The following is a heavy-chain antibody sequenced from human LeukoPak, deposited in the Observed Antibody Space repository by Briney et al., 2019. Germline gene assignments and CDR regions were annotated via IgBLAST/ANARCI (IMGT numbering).Heavy chain of an antibody. V-gene: IGHV3-48*03. CDR2: ISSSGSTI. D-gene: IGHD2-2*01. J-gene: IGHJ3*02. Sequence: GGSLRLSCAASGFTFSSYEMNWVRQAPGKGLEWVSYISSSGSTIYYADSVKGRFTISRDNAKNSLYLQMNSLRAEDTAVYYCASSDTYPGAFDIWGQGTMVTVSS. CDR1: GFTFSSYE. CDR3: ASSDTYPGAFDI.